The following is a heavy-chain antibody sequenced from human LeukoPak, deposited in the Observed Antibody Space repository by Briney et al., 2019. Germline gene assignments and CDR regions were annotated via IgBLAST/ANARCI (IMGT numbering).Heavy chain of an antibody. V-gene: IGHV4-31*03. Sequence: SETLSLTCTVSGGSISDGGYYWSWIRQHPGKGLEWIGSIYYSGSTSYNPSLKSRVTISVDTSKNQFSLKLSSVTAAGTAVYYCARCGSYNWLDPWGQGTLVTVSS. D-gene: IGHD1-26*01. CDR2: IYYSGST. CDR1: GGSISDGGYY. J-gene: IGHJ5*02. CDR3: ARCGSYNWLDP.